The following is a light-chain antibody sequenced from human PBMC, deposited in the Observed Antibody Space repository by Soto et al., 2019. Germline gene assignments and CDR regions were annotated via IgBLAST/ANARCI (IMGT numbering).Light chain of an antibody. CDR1: QSVSNNY. CDR2: GAS. CDR3: QQSLNPKT. V-gene: IGKV3-20*01. J-gene: IGKJ1*01. Sequence: EIVLTQSPGTLSLSPGERATLSCRASQSVSNNYLAWYQQKPGQAPRLLIYGASNRATAIPARFRGSGSGTDFTLTISSLEPEDFAVYYCQQSLNPKTFGQGTKVDIK.